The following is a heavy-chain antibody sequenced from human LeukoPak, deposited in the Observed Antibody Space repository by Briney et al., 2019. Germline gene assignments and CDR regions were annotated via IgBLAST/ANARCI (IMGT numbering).Heavy chain of an antibody. V-gene: IGHV4-39*07. Sequence: SETLSLTCTVSGGSISSSSYYWGWIRQPPGKGLEWIGSIYYSGSTYYNPSLKSRVTISVDTSKNQFSLKLSSVTAADTAVYYCARDPHYYDSGSYNAGPDYWGQGTLVTVSS. CDR3: ARDPHYYDSGSYNAGPDY. D-gene: IGHD3-10*01. CDR1: GGSISSSSYY. J-gene: IGHJ4*02. CDR2: IYYSGST.